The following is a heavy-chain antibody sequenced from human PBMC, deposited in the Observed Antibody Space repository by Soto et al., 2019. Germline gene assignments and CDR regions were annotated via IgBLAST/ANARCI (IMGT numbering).Heavy chain of an antibody. CDR3: ASSGSRGIGAFDI. CDR1: GGSISSGGYS. D-gene: IGHD3-22*01. J-gene: IGHJ3*02. Sequence: QLQLQEFGSGLVKASQTLSLTCAVSGGSISSGGYSWSWIRQPPGKGLEWIGYIYHGSTYYNPSLTRRATXSXDXXKNQFALKLSSVTAADTAVYYCASSGSRGIGAFDIWGQGTMVTVSS. V-gene: IGHV4-30-2*01. CDR2: IYHGST.